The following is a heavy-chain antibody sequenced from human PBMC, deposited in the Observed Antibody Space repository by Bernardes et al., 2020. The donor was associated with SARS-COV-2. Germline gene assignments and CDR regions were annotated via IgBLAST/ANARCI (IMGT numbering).Heavy chain of an antibody. CDR3: VRDVCGFPYCSDGGHTAPALDP. D-gene: IGHD2-15*01. Sequence: ASVKVSCKASGYTFAKYGVSWVRQAPGQGLEWMGWISGYNDDTSYEQNFLGRVTMTTDSSTTTAYMELRSLRSDDTAIYYCVRDVCGFPYCSDGGHTAPALDPWGQGTLVTVSS. V-gene: IGHV1-18*04. J-gene: IGHJ5*02. CDR2: ISGYNDDT. CDR1: GYTFAKYG.